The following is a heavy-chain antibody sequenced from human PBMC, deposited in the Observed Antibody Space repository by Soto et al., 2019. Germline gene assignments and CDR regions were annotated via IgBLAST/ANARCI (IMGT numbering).Heavy chain of an antibody. J-gene: IGHJ5*02. CDR2: INPSGGYT. D-gene: IGHD2-21*02. CDR3: ARGGGIVVVTAXYDL. V-gene: IGHV1-46*03. Sequence: GASVKVSCKASGYTFTSYYMNWVRQAPGQGLEWLGIINPSGGYTTYAQRFLGRVTMTSDTSTSTVHMELGSLTSEDTAVYYCARGGGIVVVTAXYDLWAQRTLVTVSS. CDR1: GYTFTSYY.